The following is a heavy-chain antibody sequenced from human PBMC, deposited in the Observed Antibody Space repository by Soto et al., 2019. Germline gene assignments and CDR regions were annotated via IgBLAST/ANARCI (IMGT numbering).Heavy chain of an antibody. V-gene: IGHV3-30*18. CDR1: GFTFSSYG. D-gene: IGHD6-19*01. J-gene: IGHJ4*02. CDR2: ISYDGSNK. Sequence: PGGSLRLSCAASGFTFSSYGMHWVRQAPGKGLEWVAVISYDGSNKYYADSVKGRFTISRDNSKNTLYLQMNSLRAEDTAVYYCAKDGSGLWGQGTLVTVS. CDR3: AKDGSGL.